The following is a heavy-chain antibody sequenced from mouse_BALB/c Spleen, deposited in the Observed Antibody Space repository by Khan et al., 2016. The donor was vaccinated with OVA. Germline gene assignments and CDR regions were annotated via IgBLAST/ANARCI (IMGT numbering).Heavy chain of an antibody. V-gene: IGHV1-87*01. J-gene: IGHJ1*01. CDR2: IYPGDGDT. CDR1: GYSFTSYW. D-gene: IGHD2-1*01. CDR3: ARGRYGNWYFDD. Sequence: QVQLQQSGAELARPGASVKLSCKASGYSFTSYWMQWVKQRPGQGLEWIGAIYPGDGDTRYTQKFKGKATLTADNSSSTAYMQLSSLASEDSAIYFCARGRYGNWYFDDWGAGTTVTVSS.